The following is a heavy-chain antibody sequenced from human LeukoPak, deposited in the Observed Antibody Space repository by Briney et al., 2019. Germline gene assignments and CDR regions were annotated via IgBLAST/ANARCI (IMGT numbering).Heavy chain of an antibody. CDR3: ARHNWNYGWFDP. D-gene: IGHD1-7*01. V-gene: IGHV1-69*05. CDR2: IIPIFGTA. Sequence: SVKVSCKASGGTFSSYAISWVRQAPGQGLEWTGRIIPIFGTANYAQKFQGRVTITTDESTSTAYMELSSLRSEDTAVYYCARHNWNYGWFDPWGQGTLVTVSS. J-gene: IGHJ5*02. CDR1: GGTFSSYA.